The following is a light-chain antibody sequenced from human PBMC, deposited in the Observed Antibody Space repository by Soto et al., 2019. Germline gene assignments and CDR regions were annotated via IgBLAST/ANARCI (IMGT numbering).Light chain of an antibody. Sequence: IVMTQSPDSLAVSLGERATINCKSSQSLLYNSNNKTYLAWYQQRPGQSPKLLISWASNRESGVPDRFRGSGSGAACTLTITSLQTEDVAVYYCQQFWTTPVSFGGGTKVEI. CDR3: QQFWTTPVS. CDR1: QSLLYNSNNKTY. CDR2: WAS. J-gene: IGKJ4*01. V-gene: IGKV4-1*01.